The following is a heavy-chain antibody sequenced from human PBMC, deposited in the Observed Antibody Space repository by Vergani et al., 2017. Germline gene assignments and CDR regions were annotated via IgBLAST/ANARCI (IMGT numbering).Heavy chain of an antibody. V-gene: IGHV3-23*01. Sequence: EVQLLESGGALVQPGKSLRLSCAASGVIFISYAMTWVRQAPGKGLEWVSSISASDGNTYYADSVKGRGTISRDKSKNTLYLQMNSLRAEDTAVYYCARVGRSAVAGTFGAFDMWGQGTMVTVSS. D-gene: IGHD6-19*01. J-gene: IGHJ3*02. CDR3: ARVGRSAVAGTFGAFDM. CDR1: GVIFISYA. CDR2: ISASDGNT.